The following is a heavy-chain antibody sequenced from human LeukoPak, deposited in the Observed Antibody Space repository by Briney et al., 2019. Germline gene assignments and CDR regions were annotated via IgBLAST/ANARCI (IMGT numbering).Heavy chain of an antibody. D-gene: IGHD4-17*01. V-gene: IGHV1-69*01. J-gene: IGHJ5*02. CDR2: IIPIFGTA. Sequence: SVEVSCKASGGTFSSYAISWVRQAPGQGLEWMGGIIPIFGTANYAQKFQGRVTITADESTSTAYMELSSLRSEDTAVYYCARKGRYGDYVNWFDPWGQGTLVTVSS. CDR1: GGTFSSYA. CDR3: ARKGRYGDYVNWFDP.